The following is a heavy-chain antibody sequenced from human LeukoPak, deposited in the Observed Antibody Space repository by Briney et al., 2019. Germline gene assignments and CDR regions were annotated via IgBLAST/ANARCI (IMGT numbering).Heavy chain of an antibody. CDR3: ARESTVRYYYDSSGYYRGAVDY. CDR1: GGTFISHA. J-gene: IGHJ4*02. D-gene: IGHD3-22*01. Sequence: SVKVSCKTSGGTFISHAINWVRQAPGQGLEWMGGIIPLFGKPNYAQMFQGRVTITADESTSTAYMEMKSLRSEDTAVYYCARESTVRYYYDSSGYYRGAVDYWGQGTLVTVSS. CDR2: IIPLFGKP. V-gene: IGHV1-69*13.